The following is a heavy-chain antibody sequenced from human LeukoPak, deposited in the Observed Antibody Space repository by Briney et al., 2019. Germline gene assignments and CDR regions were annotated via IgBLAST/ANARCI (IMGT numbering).Heavy chain of an antibody. D-gene: IGHD3-16*02. CDR2: INPNSGGT. Sequence: ASVKVSCKASGYTFTGYYMHWVRQAPGQGLEWMGWINPNSGGTNYAQKFQGWVTMTRDTSISTAYMELSRLRSDDTAVYYCARASDYVRGSYRPLDYWGQGTLVTVSS. V-gene: IGHV1-2*04. CDR3: ARASDYVRGSYRPLDY. J-gene: IGHJ4*02. CDR1: GYTFTGYY.